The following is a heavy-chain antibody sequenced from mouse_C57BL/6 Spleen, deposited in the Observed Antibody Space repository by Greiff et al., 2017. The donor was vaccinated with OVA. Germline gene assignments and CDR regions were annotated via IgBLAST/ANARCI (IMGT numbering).Heavy chain of an antibody. Sequence: VQLQESGAELVRPGASVTLSCKASGYTFTDYEMPWVKQTPVHGLEWIGAIDPETGDTAYTQKFKGKAILTADKSSSTAYLELSSLSSEDSAVYYRTRKNYGSSSYAMDDWGQGTSVTVSS. V-gene: IGHV1-15*01. J-gene: IGHJ4*01. CDR2: IDPETGDT. D-gene: IGHD1-1*01. CDR3: TRKNYGSSSYAMDD. CDR1: GYTFTDYE.